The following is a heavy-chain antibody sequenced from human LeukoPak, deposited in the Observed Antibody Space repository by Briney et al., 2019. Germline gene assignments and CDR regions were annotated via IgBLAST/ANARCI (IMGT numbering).Heavy chain of an antibody. CDR3: ARSGDSSGSAAFDI. Sequence: ASVKVSCKASGYTFSSYGISWVRQAPGQGLEWMGWISPYNGNTNNAQKLQGRVTMTTDTSTSTAYMELRSLRPDDTAVYYCARSGDSSGSAAFDIWGQGTMATVSS. CDR1: GYTFSSYG. V-gene: IGHV1-18*01. D-gene: IGHD3-22*01. CDR2: ISPYNGNT. J-gene: IGHJ3*02.